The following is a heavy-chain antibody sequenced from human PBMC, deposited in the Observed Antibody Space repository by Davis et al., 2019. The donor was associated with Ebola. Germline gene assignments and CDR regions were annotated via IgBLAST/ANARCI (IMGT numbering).Heavy chain of an antibody. Sequence: PGGSLRLSCAASGFTFSSYGMHWVRQAPGKGLEWVAVIWYDGSNKYYADSVKGRFTISRDNSKNTLYLQMNSLRAEDTAVYYCAKDKILWFGELFDYWGQGTLVTVSS. D-gene: IGHD3-10*01. CDR3: AKDKILWFGELFDY. CDR2: IWYDGSNK. V-gene: IGHV3-33*06. CDR1: GFTFSSYG. J-gene: IGHJ4*02.